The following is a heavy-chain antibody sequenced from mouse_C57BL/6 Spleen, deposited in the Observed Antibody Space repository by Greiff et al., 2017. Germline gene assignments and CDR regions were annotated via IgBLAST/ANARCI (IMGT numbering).Heavy chain of an antibody. V-gene: IGHV1-9*01. J-gene: IGHJ2*01. CDR1: GYTFTGYW. CDR3: ARKEDECYGSSPY. CDR2: IFPGSGST. D-gene: IGHD1-1*01. Sequence: VPLVESGAELMKPGASVKLSCKATGYTFTGYWIEWVKQRPGHGLEWVGEIFPGSGSTNYNEKFKGKATVTADTSSNTAYMQLSSMTTEDSAIDDCARKEDECYGSSPYWGQGTTLTVAS.